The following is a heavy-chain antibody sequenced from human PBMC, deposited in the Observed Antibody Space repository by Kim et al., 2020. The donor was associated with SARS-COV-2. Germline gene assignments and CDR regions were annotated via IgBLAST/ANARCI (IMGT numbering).Heavy chain of an antibody. J-gene: IGHJ6*02. CDR1: GFTFSSYS. Sequence: GGSLRLSCAASGFTFSSYSMNWVRQAPGKGLEWVSSISSSSSYIYYADSVKGRFTISRDNAKNSLYLQMNSLRAEDTAVYYCARVGSVAGFYYYYGMDVWGQGTTVTVSS. V-gene: IGHV3-21*01. CDR3: ARVGSVAGFYYYYGMDV. D-gene: IGHD6-19*01. CDR2: ISSSSSYI.